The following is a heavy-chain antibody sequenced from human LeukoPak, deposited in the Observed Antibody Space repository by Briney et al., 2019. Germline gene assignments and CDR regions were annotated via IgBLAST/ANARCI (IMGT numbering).Heavy chain of an antibody. D-gene: IGHD1-1*01. CDR3: ARDNWNDDRGMDV. Sequence: GGSLRLSCAASGFTFDAYAMHWVRQAPGKGLEWVSGISWNGGGMGYAVSVKGRFTISRDNAKNSLYLQMNSLRAEDTAVYYCARDNWNDDRGMDVWGQGTTVTVSS. J-gene: IGHJ6*02. CDR1: GFTFDAYA. V-gene: IGHV3-9*01. CDR2: ISWNGGGM.